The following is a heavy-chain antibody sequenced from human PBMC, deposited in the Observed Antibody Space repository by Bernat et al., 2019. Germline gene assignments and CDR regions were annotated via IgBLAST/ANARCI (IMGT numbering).Heavy chain of an antibody. J-gene: IGHJ4*02. Sequence: QVQLQQWGAGLLKPSETLSLTCAVYGGSFSGYYWSWIRQPPGKGLEWIGEINHSGGTNYNPSLKSRVTISVDTSKNQFSLKLSSVTAADTAVYYCARGGEGQQLVLVYWGQGTLVTASS. CDR3: ARGGEGQQLVLVY. D-gene: IGHD6-13*01. V-gene: IGHV4-34*01. CDR2: INHSGGT. CDR1: GGSFSGYY.